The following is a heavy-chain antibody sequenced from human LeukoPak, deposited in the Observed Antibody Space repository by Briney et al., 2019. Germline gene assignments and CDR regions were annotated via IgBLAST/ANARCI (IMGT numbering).Heavy chain of an antibody. Sequence: GGSLRLSCAASGFTFSDYYMNWIRQAPGKGLEWVSYISTSGSSIYYADSVKGRFTISRDNAKSSLFLQVNSLRAEDTALYYCARSGDYGESFDSWGQGTLVTDSS. CDR3: ARSGDYGESFDS. D-gene: IGHD4-17*01. J-gene: IGHJ4*02. V-gene: IGHV3-11*01. CDR2: ISTSGSSI. CDR1: GFTFSDYY.